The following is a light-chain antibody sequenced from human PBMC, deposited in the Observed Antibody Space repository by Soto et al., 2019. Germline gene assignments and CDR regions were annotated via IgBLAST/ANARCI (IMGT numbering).Light chain of an antibody. CDR2: GAS. V-gene: IGKV3-20*01. CDR3: QQYGSSPRT. CDR1: QSVNSNY. Sequence: EIVLTQSPGTLSLSPGESAILSCRASQSVNSNYLAWYQQKPGQAPRLLIYGASSRATGVPNRFSGSGSGTDFTLTISRLEPEDFAVYYCQQYGSSPRTFGQGTKLEIK. J-gene: IGKJ2*01.